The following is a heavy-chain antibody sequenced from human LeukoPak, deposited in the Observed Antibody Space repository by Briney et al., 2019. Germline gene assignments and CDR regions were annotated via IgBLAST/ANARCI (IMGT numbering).Heavy chain of an antibody. CDR1: GGTFSSYA. D-gene: IGHD3-10*01. J-gene: IGHJ4*02. CDR2: IIPIPGIA. V-gene: IGHV1-69*04. CDR3: ARDAALLWFGELQNTFDY. Sequence: ASVKVSCKASGGTFSSYAISWVRQAPGQGLEWMGRIIPIPGIANYAQRFQGRVTITADKSTSTAYMELSSLRSEDTAVYYCARDAALLWFGELQNTFDYWGQGTLVTVSS.